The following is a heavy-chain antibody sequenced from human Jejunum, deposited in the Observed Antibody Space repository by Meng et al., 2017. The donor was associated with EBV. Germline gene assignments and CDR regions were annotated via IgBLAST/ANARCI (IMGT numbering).Heavy chain of an antibody. V-gene: IGHV4-34*02. Sequence: QGTVKKGGAGLLKPAETLSLTCAVYRGSFSGYYWSWIRQHSGKGLEWIGEINHSGSTNYNPSLRSRVTISVETSKNQFSLRLNSVTAADTAVYYCARVAFSYTTRSLDSWGQGTLVTVSS. J-gene: IGHJ4*02. CDR1: RGSFSGYY. D-gene: IGHD3-16*02. CDR3: ARVAFSYTTRSLDS. CDR2: INHSGST.